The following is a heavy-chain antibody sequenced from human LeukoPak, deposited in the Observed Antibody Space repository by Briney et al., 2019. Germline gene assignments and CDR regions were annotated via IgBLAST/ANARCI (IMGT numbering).Heavy chain of an antibody. Sequence: SQTLSLTCAVYSGSFGGYYWSWIRHPPGKGLEWIGEINHSGSTNYNPSLKSRVTISVDTSKNQFSLKLSSVTAADTAVYYCARGYSGYDYKTFDYWGQGTLVTVSS. CDR3: ARGYSGYDYKTFDY. CDR1: SGSFGGYY. D-gene: IGHD5-12*01. CDR2: INHSGST. V-gene: IGHV4-34*01. J-gene: IGHJ4*02.